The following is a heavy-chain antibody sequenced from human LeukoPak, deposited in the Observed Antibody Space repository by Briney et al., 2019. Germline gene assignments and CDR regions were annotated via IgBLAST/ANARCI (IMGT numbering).Heavy chain of an antibody. Sequence: SETLSLTCTFSGGSISSYYWSWIRQPAGKGLEWIGRIYSSGSTNYNPSLKSRVTMSLDTSKNQFSLRLSSVTAADTAVYYCARHSGSSPHYFDYWGQGTLVTVSS. CDR1: GGSISSYY. D-gene: IGHD1-26*01. V-gene: IGHV4-4*07. CDR2: IYSSGST. J-gene: IGHJ4*02. CDR3: ARHSGSSPHYFDY.